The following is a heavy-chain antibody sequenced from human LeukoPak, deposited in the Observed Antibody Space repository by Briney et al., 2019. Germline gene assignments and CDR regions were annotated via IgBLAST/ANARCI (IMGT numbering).Heavy chain of an antibody. Sequence: GGSLGLSCVASGFTFSSFVMHWVRQAPGEGLEYVSAITTHGGSTYYADSVKGRFTISRDNSNNTLYLQMGSLRAEDTAVYYCARVPVVTGAHAFDIWGHGTMVTVSS. V-gene: IGHV3-64*02. CDR3: ARVPVVTGAHAFDI. J-gene: IGHJ3*02. D-gene: IGHD2-8*02. CDR1: GFTFSSFV. CDR2: ITTHGGST.